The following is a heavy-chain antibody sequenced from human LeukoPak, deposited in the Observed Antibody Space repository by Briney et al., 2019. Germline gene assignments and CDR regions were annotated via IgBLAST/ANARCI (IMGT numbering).Heavy chain of an antibody. CDR1: GSTFSSYG. CDR3: ARVTGGSSGWYGNYYYGMDV. J-gene: IGHJ6*04. CDR2: IWYDGSNK. D-gene: IGHD6-19*01. Sequence: GRSLRLSCAASGSTFSSYGMHWVRQAPGKGLEWVAVIWYDGSNKYYADSVKGRFTISRDNSKNTLYLQMNSLRAEDTAVYYCARVTGGSSGWYGNYYYGMDVWGKGTTVTVSS. V-gene: IGHV3-33*01.